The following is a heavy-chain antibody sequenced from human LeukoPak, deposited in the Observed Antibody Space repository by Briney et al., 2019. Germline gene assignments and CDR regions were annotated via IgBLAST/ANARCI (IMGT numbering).Heavy chain of an antibody. CDR2: INPNSGGT. D-gene: IGHD6-19*01. CDR3: ARLAVAGNDY. CDR1: GGTFSSYA. V-gene: IGHV1-2*02. J-gene: IGHJ4*02. Sequence: ASVKVSCKASGGTFSSYAISWVRQAPGQGLEWMGWINPNSGGTNYAQKFQGRVTMTRDTSISTAYMELSRLRSDDTAVYYCARLAVAGNDYWGQGTLVPVSS.